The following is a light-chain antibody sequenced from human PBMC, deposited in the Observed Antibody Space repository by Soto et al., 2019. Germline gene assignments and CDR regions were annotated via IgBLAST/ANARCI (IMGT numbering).Light chain of an antibody. J-gene: IGKJ1*01. CDR2: GAF. CDR3: QQYNNWPPWT. V-gene: IGKV3D-15*01. CDR1: QSVGSN. Sequence: EIVLTQSPGTLSLSPGERATLSCRASQSVGSNYLAWYQQKPGQAPRLLIYGAFKRATGIPARFSGSGSGTEFTLTISSLQSEDFAVYFCQQYNNWPPWTFGQGTKVDIK.